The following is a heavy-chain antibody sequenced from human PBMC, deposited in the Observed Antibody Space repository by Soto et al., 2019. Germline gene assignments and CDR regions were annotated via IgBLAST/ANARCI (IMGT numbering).Heavy chain of an antibody. J-gene: IGHJ4*02. V-gene: IGHV3-74*01. CDR1: GFTFSSYW. Sequence: EVQLVESGGGLVQPGGSLRLSCAASGFTFSSYWMHWVRQAPGKGLVWVSRINSDGSSTSYADSVKGRFTISRDNAMXSQYLQMNSLRAEDTAVYYCARDPTYFYDSGGYYDYWGQGTLDTVSS. CDR2: INSDGSST. CDR3: ARDPTYFYDSGGYYDY. D-gene: IGHD3-22*01.